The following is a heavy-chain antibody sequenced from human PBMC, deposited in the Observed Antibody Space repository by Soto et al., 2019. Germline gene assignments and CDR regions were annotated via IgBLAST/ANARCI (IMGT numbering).Heavy chain of an antibody. Sequence: GGSLRLSCAASGFTFSRDGMSWVRQAPGKGLEWVSLITDNSGSTYYADSVKGRFTISRDNTKNTLFLQMNSLRAEDTAVYYCAKERATTTAFDYWGQGALVTVSS. CDR3: AKERATTTAFDY. CDR2: ITDNSGST. J-gene: IGHJ4*02. V-gene: IGHV3-23*01. CDR1: GFTFSRDG. D-gene: IGHD4-17*01.